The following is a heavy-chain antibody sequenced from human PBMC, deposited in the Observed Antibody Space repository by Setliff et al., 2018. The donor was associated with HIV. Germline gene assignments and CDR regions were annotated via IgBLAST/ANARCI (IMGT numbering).Heavy chain of an antibody. CDR1: GGSIGNYY. J-gene: IGHJ1*01. CDR3: AREGRWLEHPYGFAV. CDR2: IYYNGNR. D-gene: IGHD3-10*01. Sequence: ASETLSLTCTVSGGSIGNYYWNWIRQSPGKVLEWIAYIYYNGNRNYNPSLKSRVTISVDTTKNQFSLKMASVTAADTAVYYCAREGRWLEHPYGFAVWGQGRLVTVSS. V-gene: IGHV4-59*01.